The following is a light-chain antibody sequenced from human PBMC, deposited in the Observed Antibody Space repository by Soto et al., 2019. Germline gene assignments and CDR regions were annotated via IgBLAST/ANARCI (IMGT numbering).Light chain of an antibody. CDR2: DVN. CDR1: SSDLGGYNY. CDR3: CSYAGSYTSM. J-gene: IGLJ3*02. Sequence: QSVLTQPRSVSGSPGQSVTISCTGTSSDLGGYNYVSWYQQHPGKAPKLILYDVNRRSSGVPARFSGSKSGNTASLIISGLQAEDEATYYCCSYAGSYTSMFGGGTQLTVL. V-gene: IGLV2-11*01.